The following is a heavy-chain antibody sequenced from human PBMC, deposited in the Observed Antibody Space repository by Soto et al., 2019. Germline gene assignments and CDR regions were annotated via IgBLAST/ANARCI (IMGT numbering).Heavy chain of an antibody. V-gene: IGHV4-31*03. CDR2: IYYSGST. CDR1: GGSISTGGYY. J-gene: IGHJ4*02. Sequence: QLQLQESGPGLVKPSQTLSLTCTVSGGSISTGGYYWSWIRQHPGKGLEWIGYIYYSGSTYYDPSLMSRVTISVDPSKTQFSLELSSVTAADTAVYYCARVRGVEWTTPFDYWGQGTLVTVSS. D-gene: IGHD3-3*01. CDR3: ARVRGVEWTTPFDY.